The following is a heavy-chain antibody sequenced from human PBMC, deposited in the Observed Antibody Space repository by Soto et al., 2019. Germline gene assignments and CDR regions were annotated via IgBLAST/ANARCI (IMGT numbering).Heavy chain of an antibody. CDR1: GYTFTSYA. V-gene: IGHV1-3*01. D-gene: IGHD5-18*01. CDR3: ARGRLSRGYSYGCDY. Sequence: ASVKVSCKASGYTFTSYAMHWVRQAPGQRLEWMGWINAGNGNTKYSQKFQGRVTITRDTSASTAYMELSSLRSEDTAVYYCARGRLSRGYSYGCDYWGQGTLVTVSS. CDR2: INAGNGNT. J-gene: IGHJ4*02.